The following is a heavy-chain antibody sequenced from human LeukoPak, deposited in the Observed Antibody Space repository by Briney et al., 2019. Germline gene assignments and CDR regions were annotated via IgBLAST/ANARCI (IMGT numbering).Heavy chain of an antibody. D-gene: IGHD5-12*01. CDR1: GGSISSSSYY. V-gene: IGHV4-39*07. Sequence: SETLSLTCTVSGGSISSSSYYWGWIRQPPGKGLEWIGSIYYSGSTYYNPSLKSRVTISVDTSKNQFSLKLSSVTAADTAVYYCYGSPGWLTRHFDYWGQGTLVTVSS. CDR2: IYYSGST. J-gene: IGHJ4*02. CDR3: YGSPGWLTRHFDY.